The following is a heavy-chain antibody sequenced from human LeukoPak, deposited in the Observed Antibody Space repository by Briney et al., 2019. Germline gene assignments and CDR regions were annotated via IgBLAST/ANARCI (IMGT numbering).Heavy chain of an antibody. CDR3: ARRRPVRIAVTATPLDY. CDR1: GGSFSGYY. CDR2: INHSGST. D-gene: IGHD6-19*01. Sequence: SETLSLTCAVYGGSFSGYYWSWIRQPPGKGLEWIGEINHSGSTNYNPSPKSRVTISVDTSKNQFSLKLNSVTAADPAVYYCARRRPVRIAVTATPLDYWGQGTLVTVSS. V-gene: IGHV4-34*01. J-gene: IGHJ4*02.